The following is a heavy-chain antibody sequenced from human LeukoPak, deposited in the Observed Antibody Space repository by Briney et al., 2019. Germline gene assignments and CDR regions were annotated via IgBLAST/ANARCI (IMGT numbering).Heavy chain of an antibody. CDR1: GFTFSSYW. CDR2: IKQDGSEK. J-gene: IGHJ4*02. CDR3: ARDAYYYGSGSFDY. V-gene: IGHV3-7*01. Sequence: QPGGSLRLSCAASGFTFSSYWMSWVRQAPGKGLEWVANIKQDGSEKYYVDSVKGRFTISRDNAKNSLYLQMNSLRAEDTAVHYCARDAYYYGSGSFDYWGQGTLVTVSS. D-gene: IGHD3-10*01.